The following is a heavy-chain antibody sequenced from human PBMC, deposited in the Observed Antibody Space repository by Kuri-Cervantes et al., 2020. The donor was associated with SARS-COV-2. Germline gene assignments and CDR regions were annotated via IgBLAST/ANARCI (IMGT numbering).Heavy chain of an antibody. D-gene: IGHD3-22*01. CDR2: IYHSGST. CDR1: GVSISRGGYS. J-gene: IGHJ4*02. V-gene: IGHV4-30-2*01. CDR3: ARVRLGTATYDSSGYYYFDY. Sequence: SQTLSLTCAVSGVSISRGGYSWSWIRQPPGKGLEWIGYIYHSGSTYYNPSLKSRVSISVDTSNNKFSLNVSSVTAADPSVYYCARVRLGTATYDSSGYYYFDYWGQGMLVTVSS.